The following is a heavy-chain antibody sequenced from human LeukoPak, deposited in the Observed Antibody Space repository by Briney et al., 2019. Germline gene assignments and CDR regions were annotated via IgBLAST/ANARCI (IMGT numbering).Heavy chain of an antibody. CDR3: ARDNDYTYNYFDY. CDR2: ISGSGGST. Sequence: GGSLRLSCATSGFIFNSHAMSWVRQAPGKGLEWVSAISGSGGSTFYADPVRGRFTISRDNSKNTLYLQMNSLRAEDTALYYCARDNDYTYNYFDYWGQGTLVTVSS. D-gene: IGHD3-16*01. V-gene: IGHV3-23*01. CDR1: GFIFNSHA. J-gene: IGHJ4*02.